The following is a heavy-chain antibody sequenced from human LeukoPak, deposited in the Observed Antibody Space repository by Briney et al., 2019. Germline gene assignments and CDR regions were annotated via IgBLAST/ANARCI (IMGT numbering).Heavy chain of an antibody. J-gene: IGHJ6*02. CDR1: GGSISSSNW. V-gene: IGHV4-4*02. CDR2: IYHSGST. D-gene: IGHD1-1*01. CDR3: ATKLGTTYYYYYGMDV. Sequence: PSETLSLTCAVSGGSISSSNWWSWVRQPPGKGLEWIGEIYHSGSTNYNPSLKSRVTISVDKSKNQFSLKLSSVTAADTAVYYCATKLGTTYYYYYGMDVWGQGTTVTVSS.